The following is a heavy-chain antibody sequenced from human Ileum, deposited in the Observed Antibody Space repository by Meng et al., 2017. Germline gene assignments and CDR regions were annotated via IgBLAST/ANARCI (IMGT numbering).Heavy chain of an antibody. Sequence: QVQLQESGPGLVKPSGTLSLTFTVSGASTFGVNWWTWVRQTPGKGLEWIGEIHHSGSTNSIPSLKSRVTLSVDKSKNQFSLSMTSVTAADTAVYYCARGTGDIRVGFDYWGQGTLVTVSS. CDR1: GASTFGVNW. CDR3: ARGTGDIRVGFDY. D-gene: IGHD7-27*01. V-gene: IGHV4-4*02. CDR2: IHHSGST. J-gene: IGHJ4*02.